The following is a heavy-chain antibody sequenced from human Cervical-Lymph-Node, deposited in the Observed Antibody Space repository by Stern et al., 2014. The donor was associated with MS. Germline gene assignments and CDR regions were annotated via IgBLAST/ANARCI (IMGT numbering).Heavy chain of an antibody. V-gene: IGHV4-31*03. Sequence: QVQLQESGPGLVKPSQTLSLTCTVSGGSISSGGYYWSWIRQHPGKGLEWIGYIYYSGSTYYNPSLKSRVIISVDTSKNQFSLKLSSVTAADTAVYYCARVSYDFWSGYYAFDYWGQGTLVTVSS. J-gene: IGHJ4*02. CDR2: IYYSGST. D-gene: IGHD3-3*01. CDR3: ARVSYDFWSGYYAFDY. CDR1: GGSISSGGYY.